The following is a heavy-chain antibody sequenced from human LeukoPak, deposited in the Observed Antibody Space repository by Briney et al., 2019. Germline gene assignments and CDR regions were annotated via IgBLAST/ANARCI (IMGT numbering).Heavy chain of an antibody. D-gene: IGHD6-13*01. J-gene: IGHJ4*02. CDR2: INPNSGGT. V-gene: IGHV1-2*02. CDR3: AGFGVGSSWYELLWAPEDY. Sequence: ASVKVSCKASGYTFTGYYMHWVRQAPGQGLEWMGWINPNSGGTNYAQKFQGRVTMTRDTSISTAYMELSRLRSDDTAVYYCAGFGVGSSWYELLWAPEDYWGQGTLVTVSS. CDR1: GYTFTGYY.